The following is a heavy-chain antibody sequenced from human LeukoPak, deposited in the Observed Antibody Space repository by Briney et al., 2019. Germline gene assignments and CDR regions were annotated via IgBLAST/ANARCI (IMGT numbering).Heavy chain of an antibody. CDR1: GYTFNSHG. CDR3: ARDPSNTSGWKTWFNP. CDR2: ISAYSGDT. Sequence: ASVKVSCKASGYTFNSHGISWVRQAPGQGLEWMGWISAYSGDTNFAQKFQGRVTLTTDRTSSTAYLELRSLRSDDTAVYYCARDPSNTSGWKTWFNPWGQGTLVTVSS. J-gene: IGHJ5*02. D-gene: IGHD6-19*01. V-gene: IGHV1-18*04.